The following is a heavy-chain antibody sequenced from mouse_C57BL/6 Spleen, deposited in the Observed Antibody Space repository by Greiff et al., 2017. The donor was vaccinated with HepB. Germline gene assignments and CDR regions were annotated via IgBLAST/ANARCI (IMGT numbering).Heavy chain of an antibody. V-gene: IGHV3-6*01. CDR2: ISYDGSN. Sequence: DVQLQESGPGLVKPSQSLSLTCSVTGYSITSGYYWNWIRQFPGNKLEWMGYISYDGSNNYNPSRKNRISITSDTSTNQFLLKLHSVTTEVPATYNCARMGAYYYAMDYWGKGTAVNVSS. CDR3: ARMGAYYYAMDY. J-gene: IGHJ4*01. CDR1: GYSITSGYY.